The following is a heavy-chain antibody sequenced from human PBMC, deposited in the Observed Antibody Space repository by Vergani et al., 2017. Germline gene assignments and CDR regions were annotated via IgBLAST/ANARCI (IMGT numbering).Heavy chain of an antibody. V-gene: IGHV1-69*04. CDR1: GGTFSSYA. Sequence: QVQLVQSGAEVKKPGSSVKVSCKASGGTFSSYAISWVRQAPGQGLEWMGRIIPILGIANYAQKFQGRVTSTADKSTSTAYMELSSLRSEDTAVYYCARSEAGRWLQLNDGYYFDYWGQGTLVTVSS. J-gene: IGHJ4*02. CDR2: IIPILGIA. D-gene: IGHD5-24*01. CDR3: ARSEAGRWLQLNDGYYFDY.